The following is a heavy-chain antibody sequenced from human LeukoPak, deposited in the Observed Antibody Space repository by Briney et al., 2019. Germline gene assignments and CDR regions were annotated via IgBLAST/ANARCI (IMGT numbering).Heavy chain of an antibody. CDR2: IKQDGHEN. CDR3: ARDFRAAFDP. Sequence: GGSLRLSCAASGFTFSHYWMSWVRQAPGKGLEWVANIKQDGHENYYADSVKGRFTISRDNAKNSLYLQMNSLRAEDTAVYYCARDFRAAFDPWGQGTLVTVSS. CDR1: GFTFSHYW. V-gene: IGHV3-7*03. D-gene: IGHD3-10*01. J-gene: IGHJ5*02.